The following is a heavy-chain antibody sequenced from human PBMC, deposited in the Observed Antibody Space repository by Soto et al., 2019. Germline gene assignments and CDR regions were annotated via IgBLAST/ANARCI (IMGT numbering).Heavy chain of an antibody. J-gene: IGHJ6*02. D-gene: IGHD2-15*01. CDR3: ARSQGGSSSLDIYYYYYYGMDV. CDR2: IIPIFGTA. V-gene: IGHV1-69*01. CDR1: GGTFSSYA. Sequence: QVQLVQSGAEVQKPGSSVKVSCKAPGGTFSSYAISWVRQAPGQGLEWMGGIIPIFGTAKYAQKFQGGVTITADESTSTGYMELSSLRSEDTAVYYCARSQGGSSSLDIYYYYYYGMDVWGQGTTVTVSS.